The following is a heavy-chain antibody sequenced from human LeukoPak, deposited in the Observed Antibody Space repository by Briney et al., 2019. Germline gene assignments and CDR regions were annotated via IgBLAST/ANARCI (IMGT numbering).Heavy chain of an antibody. CDR2: ISGSGGST. D-gene: IGHD3-22*01. V-gene: IGHV3-23*01. Sequence: PGGSLRLSCAASGFTFSSYAMSWVRQAPGKGLEWVSAISGSGGSTYYADSVKGRFTISRDNSKNTLYLQMNSLRAEDTAVYYCAKEAGYYDSIRPSQFDYWGQGTLVTVSS. CDR1: GFTFSSYA. CDR3: AKEAGYYDSIRPSQFDY. J-gene: IGHJ4*02.